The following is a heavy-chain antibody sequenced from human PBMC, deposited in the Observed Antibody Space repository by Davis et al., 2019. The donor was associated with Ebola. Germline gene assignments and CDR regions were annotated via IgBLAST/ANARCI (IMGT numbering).Heavy chain of an antibody. CDR1: GGSFSGYY. D-gene: IGHD6-19*01. V-gene: IGHV4-34*01. Sequence: MPSDPLSPTFAVHGGSFSGYYWSWIRQPPGKGLEWIGEINHSGSTNYNPSLKSRVTISVDTPKNQFSLKLSSVTAADTAVYYCARVHSSSGWLFDYWGQGTLVTVSS. CDR3: ARVHSSSGWLFDY. J-gene: IGHJ4*02. CDR2: INHSGST.